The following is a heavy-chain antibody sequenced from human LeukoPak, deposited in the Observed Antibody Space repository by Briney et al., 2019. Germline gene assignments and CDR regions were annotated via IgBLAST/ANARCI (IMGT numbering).Heavy chain of an antibody. Sequence: PGGSLRLSCAASGFTFSSYWMHWVRQAPGKGLVWVSRINSDGSSTSYADSVKGRFTISRDNAKNTLYLQMNSLRAEDTAVYYCARVEKYYDFWSGYYAYYFDYWGQGTPVTVSS. CDR3: ARVEKYYDFWSGYYAYYFDY. D-gene: IGHD3-3*01. CDR2: INSDGSST. CDR1: GFTFSSYW. J-gene: IGHJ4*02. V-gene: IGHV3-74*01.